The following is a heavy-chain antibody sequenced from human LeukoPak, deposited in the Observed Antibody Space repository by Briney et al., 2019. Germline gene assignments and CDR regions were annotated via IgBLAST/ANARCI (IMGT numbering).Heavy chain of an antibody. V-gene: IGHV5-51*01. CDR3: GRSKYSTSWQYYFDY. CDR2: IYPGDSDT. CDR1: GYSFNTYW. D-gene: IGHD6-13*01. Sequence: GESLKISCKGSGYSFNTYWIGWVRQMPGKGLEWMGTIYPGDSDTRYSPSFQGQVTMSADKSISTAYLQWSSLKASDTAMYYCGRSKYSTSWQYYFDYWGQGTLVTVSS. J-gene: IGHJ4*02.